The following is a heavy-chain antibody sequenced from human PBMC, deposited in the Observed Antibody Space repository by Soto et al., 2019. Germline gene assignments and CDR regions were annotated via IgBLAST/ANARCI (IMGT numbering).Heavy chain of an antibody. CDR2: ISNDGSNN. CDR1: GFTFSSYA. J-gene: IGHJ6*02. V-gene: IGHV3-30-3*01. CDR3: ARGQRGFDV. Sequence: QVQLVESGGGVVQPGMSLRLSCAVSGFTFSSYAMHWVRQAPGKGLEWVTVISNDGSNNFYADSVKGRFTISRYNSKNTLYLDMDDLRGDDTAVYYCARGQRGFDVWGQGTTVTVS.